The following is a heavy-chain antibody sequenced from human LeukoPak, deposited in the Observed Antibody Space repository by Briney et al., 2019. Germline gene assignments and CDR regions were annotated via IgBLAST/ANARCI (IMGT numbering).Heavy chain of an antibody. CDR2: IASDGSST. Sequence: GGSLRLSCAASGFTFSSYWMNWVRQAPGKGLVWVSRIASDGSSTAYADSVKGRFSISRDNAKNTLYLQMNSLRVEDTAVYYCARGRPHGNDYWGQGTLVTVSS. V-gene: IGHV3-74*01. CDR1: GFTFSSYW. J-gene: IGHJ4*02. D-gene: IGHD4-23*01. CDR3: ARGRPHGNDY.